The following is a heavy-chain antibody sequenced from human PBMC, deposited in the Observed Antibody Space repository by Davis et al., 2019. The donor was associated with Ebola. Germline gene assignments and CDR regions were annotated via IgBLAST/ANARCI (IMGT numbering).Heavy chain of an antibody. J-gene: IGHJ3*02. CDR3: ASLRRTITGMDDAFDI. D-gene: IGHD2-8*02. CDR2: IWYDGSNK. Sequence: GGSLRLSCAASGFTFSSYGMHWVRQAPGKGLEWVAVIWYDGSNKYYADSVKGRFTISRDNSKNTLYLQMNSLRAEDTAVYYCASLRRTITGMDDAFDIWGQGTMVTVSS. V-gene: IGHV3-33*01. CDR1: GFTFSSYG.